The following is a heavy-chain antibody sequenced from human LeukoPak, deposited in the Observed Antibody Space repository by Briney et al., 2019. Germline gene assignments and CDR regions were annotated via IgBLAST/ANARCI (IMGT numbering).Heavy chain of an antibody. CDR2: ISYDGSNK. V-gene: IGHV3-30*04. CDR3: ARASGSYYFDY. Sequence: PGGSLRLSCAASGFTFSSYAMHWVRQSPGKGPEWVAVISYDGSNKFYADSVKGRFTISRDNSKNTLYLQMNSLRAEDTAVYYCARASGSYYFDYWGQGTLVTVSS. CDR1: GFTFSSYA. J-gene: IGHJ4*02. D-gene: IGHD1-26*01.